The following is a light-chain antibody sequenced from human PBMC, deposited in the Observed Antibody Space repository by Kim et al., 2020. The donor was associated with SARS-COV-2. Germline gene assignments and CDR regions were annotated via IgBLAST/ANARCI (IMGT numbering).Light chain of an antibody. CDR1: QSVSSNY. CDR3: QYYDTSPSWT. CDR2: DAS. V-gene: IGKV3-20*01. Sequence: EIVLTQSPGTLSLPPGERATLSCRASQSVSSNYLAWYQQKPGQAPRLLIYDASSRATGIPDRFSGSGSGTDFTLTISRLEPEDFAVYYCQYYDTSPSWTFGQGTKVDIK. J-gene: IGKJ1*01.